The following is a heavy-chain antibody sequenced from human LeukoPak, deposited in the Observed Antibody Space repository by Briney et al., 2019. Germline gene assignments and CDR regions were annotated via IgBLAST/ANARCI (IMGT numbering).Heavy chain of an antibody. CDR1: GGSIRSYY. J-gene: IGHJ3*02. CDR3: ARPPRHDFDDSRVHDAFDI. CDR2: IYYSGST. Sequence: SETLSLTCTVSGGSIRSYYWSWIRQPPGKGLEWIGYIYYSGSTNYNPSLKSRVTISVDTSKNQFSLKLTSVTAADTAVYYCARPPRHDFDDSRVHDAFDIWGQGTMVTVSS. V-gene: IGHV4-59*08. D-gene: IGHD2-15*01.